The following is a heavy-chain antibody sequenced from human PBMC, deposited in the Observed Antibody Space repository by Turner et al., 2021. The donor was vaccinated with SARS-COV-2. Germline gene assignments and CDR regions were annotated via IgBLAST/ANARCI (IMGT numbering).Heavy chain of an antibody. CDR2: IIRNSDCGTT. V-gene: IGHV3-15*01. D-gene: IGHD7-27*01. CDR3: TTHLGPCFDY. Sequence: EVQLVESGGGWVKTGRSLRLSCAGSGFTFSNAWMSWVRQAPGRGLEWVGRIIRNSDCGTTRYAAPVKGRFTISRDDSKGMLHLQMNSLKIEDTAVYDCTTHLGPCFDYWGQGTLVTVSS. J-gene: IGHJ4*02. CDR1: GFTFSNAW.